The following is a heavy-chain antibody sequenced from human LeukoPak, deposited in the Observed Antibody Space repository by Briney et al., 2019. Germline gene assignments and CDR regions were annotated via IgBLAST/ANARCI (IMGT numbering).Heavy chain of an antibody. CDR1: GGSISSYY. J-gene: IGHJ4*02. CDR2: CHYSGSA. V-gene: IGHV4-59*08. D-gene: IGHD3-22*01. Sequence: SETLSLTCTVSGGSISSYYWSWIRQPPGKGLEWIGYCHYSGSANYNPSLKSRVTTSVDTSKDQFSLRLSSVTAADTAVYYCARQGPRDTGDYYSSFDCWGQGTLVTVSS. CDR3: ARQGPRDTGDYYSSFDC.